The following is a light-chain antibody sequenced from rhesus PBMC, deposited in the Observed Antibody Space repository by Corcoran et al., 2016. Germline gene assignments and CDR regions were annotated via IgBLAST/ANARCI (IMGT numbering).Light chain of an antibody. CDR3: QQGNSNPYS. V-gene: IGKV1-32*02. Sequence: DIQMSQSPSSLSASVGDRVTITCRASQGISSYLNWYQQKPGKALKLLIYYANSLASGVPSRFTGSGVGTEFTITISSLQPEDFATYSCQQGNSNPYSFGQKTKVEIK. CDR2: YAN. J-gene: IGKJ2*01. CDR1: QGISSY.